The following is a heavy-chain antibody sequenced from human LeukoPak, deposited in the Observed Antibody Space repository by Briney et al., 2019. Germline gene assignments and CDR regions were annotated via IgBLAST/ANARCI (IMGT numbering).Heavy chain of an antibody. CDR2: ISSSSSYT. J-gene: IGHJ4*02. Sequence: PGGSPRLSCAASGFTFSDYYMSWIRQAPGKGLEWVSYISSSSSYTNYADSVKGRFTISRDNAKNSLYLQMNSLRAEDTAVYYCARDRYDILTGYYDVWYFDYWGQGTLVTVSS. CDR1: GFTFSDYY. V-gene: IGHV3-11*05. D-gene: IGHD3-9*01. CDR3: ARDRYDILTGYYDVWYFDY.